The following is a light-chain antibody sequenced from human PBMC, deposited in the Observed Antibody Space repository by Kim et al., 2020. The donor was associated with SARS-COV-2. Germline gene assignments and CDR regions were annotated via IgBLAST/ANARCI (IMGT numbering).Light chain of an antibody. J-gene: IGKJ4*01. V-gene: IGKV3-20*01. CDR2: GAS. CDR3: QQYGNSPPS. CDR1: QSVSSSY. Sequence: EIVLTQSPATLSLSPGERATLSCRASQSVSSSYLAWYQQKAGQAPRLLISGASSRATGIPDSFSGSGCETVFTHTNTRLEPEVFAVYYCQQYGNSPPSFGGGTKVDIK.